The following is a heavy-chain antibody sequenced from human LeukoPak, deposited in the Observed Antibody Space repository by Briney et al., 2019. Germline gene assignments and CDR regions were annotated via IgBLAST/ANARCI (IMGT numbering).Heavy chain of an antibody. D-gene: IGHD5-12*01. V-gene: IGHV4-34*01. CDR1: GGSFSGYY. Sequence: SETLSLTCAVYGGSFSGYYWSWIRQPPGKGLEWIGEINHSGSTNYNPSLKSRVTISVDTSKNQSSLKLSSVTAADTAVYYCARGKWLRFFGNWFDPWGQGTLVTVSS. CDR2: INHSGST. CDR3: ARGKWLRFFGNWFDP. J-gene: IGHJ5*02.